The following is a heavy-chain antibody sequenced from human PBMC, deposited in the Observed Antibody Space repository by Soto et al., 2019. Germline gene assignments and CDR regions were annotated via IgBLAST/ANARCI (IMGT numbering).Heavy chain of an antibody. CDR1: GFTFSSYA. D-gene: IGHD4-4*01. V-gene: IGHV3-23*01. Sequence: GGSLRLSCAASGFTFSSYAMSWVRQAPGKGLEWVSAISGSGGSTYYADSVKGRFTISRDNSKNTLYLQMNSLRAEDTAVYYCAKHDVRYSNSYYYYGMDVWGQGTTVTVS. CDR2: ISGSGGST. J-gene: IGHJ6*02. CDR3: AKHDVRYSNSYYYYGMDV.